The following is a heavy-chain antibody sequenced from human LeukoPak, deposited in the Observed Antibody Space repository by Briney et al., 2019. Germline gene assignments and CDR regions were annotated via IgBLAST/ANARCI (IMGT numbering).Heavy chain of an antibody. D-gene: IGHD3-10*01. J-gene: IGHJ4*02. CDR1: GYSISSGYY. CDR3: ASLRTGDFDY. Sequence: SETLSLTCSVSGYSISSGYYWGWIRQPPGKGLEWIGNIYHDGNTYYNPSLKSRVTISVDTSKNQFSLRLSSVTAADTAVYYCASLRTGDFDYWGQGALVTVSS. V-gene: IGHV4-38-2*02. CDR2: IYHDGNT.